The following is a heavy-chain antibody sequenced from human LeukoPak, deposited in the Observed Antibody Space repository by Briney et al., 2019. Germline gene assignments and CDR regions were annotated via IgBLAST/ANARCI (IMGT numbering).Heavy chain of an antibody. V-gene: IGHV3-23*01. J-gene: IGHJ4*02. Sequence: PGGSLRLSCAASGFTFSSYTMNWVRQAPGKGLEWVSAISGNSDTTYYADSVKGRFTISRDTSKNTLYLQMNSLRTDDTAVYYCAIHDYWGQGTLVTVSS. CDR3: AIHDY. CDR1: GFTFSSYT. CDR2: ISGNSDTT.